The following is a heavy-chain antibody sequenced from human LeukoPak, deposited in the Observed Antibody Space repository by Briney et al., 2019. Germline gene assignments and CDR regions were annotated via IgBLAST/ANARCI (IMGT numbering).Heavy chain of an antibody. V-gene: IGHV3-33*01. CDR3: ARAGYSSGWY. D-gene: IGHD6-19*01. CDR1: GFTFTNYG. CDR2: TWYDGSNK. J-gene: IGHJ4*02. Sequence: GGSLRLSCAASGFTFTNYGMHWVRQAPGKGLEWVAVTWYDGSNKYYADSVKGRFTISRDNSKNTLYLQMNSLRAEDTAVYYCARAGYSSGWYWGQGTLVTVSS.